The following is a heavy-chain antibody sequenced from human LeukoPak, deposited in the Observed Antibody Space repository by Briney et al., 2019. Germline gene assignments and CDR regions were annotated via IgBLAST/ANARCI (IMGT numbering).Heavy chain of an antibody. CDR3: AREGKAADDVNWFDS. J-gene: IGHJ5*01. V-gene: IGHV1-2*02. CDR1: GYSFTDYY. CDR2: INPNSGGT. D-gene: IGHD6-13*01. Sequence: GASVKVSCKASGYSFTDYYMHWVRQAPGQGLEWMGWINPNSGGTNHAQKFRGRITMTRDTSTDTAYMEVNSLRSDDTAVYYCAREGKAADDVNWFDSWGQGTLVTVS.